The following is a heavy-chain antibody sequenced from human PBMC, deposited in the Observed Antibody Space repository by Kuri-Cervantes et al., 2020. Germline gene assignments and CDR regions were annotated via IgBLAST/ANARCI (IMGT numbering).Heavy chain of an antibody. J-gene: IGHJ6*02. Sequence: GGSLRPSCAASGFTFSSSAMSWVRQAPGKVLEWVSAISGSGGSTYYADSVKGRFTISRDNSKNTLYLQMNSLRAEDTAVYYCARDSGSYSTYGMDVWGQGTTVTVSS. CDR1: GFTFSSSA. D-gene: IGHD1-26*01. CDR3: ARDSGSYSTYGMDV. CDR2: ISGSGGST. V-gene: IGHV3-23*01.